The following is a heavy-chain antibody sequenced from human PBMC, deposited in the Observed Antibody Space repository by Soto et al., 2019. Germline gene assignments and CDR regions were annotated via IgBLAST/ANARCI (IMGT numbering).Heavy chain of an antibody. CDR3: VRYRSRDYYYGMDV. D-gene: IGHD1-26*01. Sequence: PGESLKISCEGSGYSFDNYWIGWVRQMPGKGLEWMAIIYPADSDSRYSPSFQGQVTISADQSISTAYLQWSSPRASDTAIYYCVRYRSRDYYYGMDVWGQGTTVTVSS. CDR2: IYPADSDS. V-gene: IGHV5-51*01. CDR1: GYSFDNYW. J-gene: IGHJ6*02.